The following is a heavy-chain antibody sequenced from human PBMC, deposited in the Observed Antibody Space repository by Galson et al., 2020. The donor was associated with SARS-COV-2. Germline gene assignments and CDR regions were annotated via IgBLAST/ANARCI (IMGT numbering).Heavy chain of an antibody. D-gene: IGHD6-13*01. Sequence: ETLSLTCTVSGDSVSSRSYQWGWIRQPPGEGLEWIGSIYYGGSTYRNPSLRSRVTISVDTSKNQFSLTFSSVTAGDTAFYFCARGARGGAAAPFQYWGLGTLVTVSS. CDR1: GDSVSSRSYQ. V-gene: IGHV4-39*07. J-gene: IGHJ1*01. CDR3: ARGARGGAAAPFQY. CDR2: IYYGGST.